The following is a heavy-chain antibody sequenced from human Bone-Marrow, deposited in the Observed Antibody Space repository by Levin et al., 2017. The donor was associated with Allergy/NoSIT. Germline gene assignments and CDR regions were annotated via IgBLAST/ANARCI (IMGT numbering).Heavy chain of an antibody. V-gene: IGHV3-11*05. D-gene: IGHD5-12*01. CDR3: ARDTGYDSLPGTTFDL. CDR1: GFSFSDFY. CDR2: TSSSSSDT. J-gene: IGHJ2*01. Sequence: PGGSLRLSCAASGFSFSDFYMCWIRQAPGKGLEWVSYTSSSSSDTNYADSMKGRFTVSRDNAKNSLYLQMNNLGVEDTAVYYCARDTGYDSLPGTTFDLWGRGTLVTVSS.